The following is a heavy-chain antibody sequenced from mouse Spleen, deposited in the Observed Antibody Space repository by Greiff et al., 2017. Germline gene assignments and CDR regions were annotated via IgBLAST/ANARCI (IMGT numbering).Heavy chain of an antibody. CDR3: ARHEGRELTGPFDY. J-gene: IGHJ2*01. CDR2: INPYNDGT. D-gene: IGHD4-1*01. V-gene: IGHV1-14*01. CDR1: GYTFTSYV. Sequence: EVKVVESGPELVKPGASVKMSCKASGYTFTSYVMHWVKQKPGQGLEWIGYINPYNDGTKYNEKFKGKATLTSDKSSSTAYMELSSLTSEDSAVYYCARHEGRELTGPFDYWGQGTTLTVSS.